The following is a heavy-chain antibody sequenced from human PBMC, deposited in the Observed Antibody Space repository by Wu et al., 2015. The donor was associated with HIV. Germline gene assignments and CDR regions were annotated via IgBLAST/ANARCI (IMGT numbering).Heavy chain of an antibody. V-gene: IGHV1-69*12. CDR2: IIPIFGTA. Sequence: QVQLVQSGAEVKKPGSSVKVSCKASGGTFSSYAISWVRQAPGQGLEWMGGIIPIFGTANYAQKFQGRVTITADESTTTAYMELNSLRSDDTALYYCASPFCGGDYSSALNLQYWGQGTLVTVSS. J-gene: IGHJ1*01. CDR3: ASPFCGGDYSSALNLQY. CDR1: GGTFSSYA. D-gene: IGHD2-21*02.